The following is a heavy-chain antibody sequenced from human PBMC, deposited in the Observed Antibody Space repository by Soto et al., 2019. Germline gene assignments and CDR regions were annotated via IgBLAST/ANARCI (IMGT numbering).Heavy chain of an antibody. D-gene: IGHD1-26*01. Sequence: KTSETLSLTCTVSGGSISSSNSYWGWIRQPPGKGLEWIGSIYHGGNTYYNPSLESRVTISVDTSRNQFSLRLSSVTAADTAAYYCARQEYYSGSCEYFDYWGQGTLVTVSS. CDR2: IYHGGNT. CDR3: ARQEYYSGSCEYFDY. V-gene: IGHV4-39*01. CDR1: GGSISSSNSY. J-gene: IGHJ4*02.